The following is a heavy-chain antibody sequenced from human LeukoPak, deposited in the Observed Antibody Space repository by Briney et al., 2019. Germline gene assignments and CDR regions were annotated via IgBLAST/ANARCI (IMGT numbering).Heavy chain of an antibody. CDR1: GGSISNYH. CDR3: VRVQADGHSDI. D-gene: IGHD5-24*01. V-gene: IGHV4-59*01. CDR2: IYYRGST. Sequence: SETLSLACTVSGGSISNYHWSWIRQPPGKGLGWIGYIYYRGSTKYNPSLESRVTISVDMSKNQFSLKLNSVTAADTAVYYCVRVQADGHSDIWGQGTMVTVSS. J-gene: IGHJ3*02.